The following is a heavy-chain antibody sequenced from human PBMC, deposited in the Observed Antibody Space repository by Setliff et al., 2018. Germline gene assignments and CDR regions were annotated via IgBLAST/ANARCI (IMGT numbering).Heavy chain of an antibody. D-gene: IGHD1-1*01. Sequence: SSETLSLTCTVSDDSISSRHYYWGWTRQPPGKGLEWIGEINHSGSTNYNPSLKSRVTISVDTSKNQFSLKLRSVTAADTAVYCARTGTYRYFDSWGQGTLVTVSS. CDR3: ARTGTYRYFDS. V-gene: IGHV4-39*01. J-gene: IGHJ4*02. CDR1: DDSISSRHYY. CDR2: INHSGST.